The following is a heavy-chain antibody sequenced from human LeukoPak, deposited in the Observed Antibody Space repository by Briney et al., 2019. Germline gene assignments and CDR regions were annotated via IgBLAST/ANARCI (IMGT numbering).Heavy chain of an antibody. Sequence: PGGSLRLSCAASGFSFSTYTMHWVRQAPGKGLEWVAVTSDDGSYKYYADSVKGRFTISRDNSKNTLYLQMNSLRAEDTAVYYCAKDHYYGSGSSDYWGHGTLVTVSS. D-gene: IGHD3-10*01. V-gene: IGHV3-30-3*01. J-gene: IGHJ4*01. CDR3: AKDHYYGSGSSDY. CDR2: TSDDGSYK. CDR1: GFSFSTYT.